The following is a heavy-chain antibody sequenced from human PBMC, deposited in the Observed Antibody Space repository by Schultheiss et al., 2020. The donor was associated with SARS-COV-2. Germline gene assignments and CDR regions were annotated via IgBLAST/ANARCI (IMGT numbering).Heavy chain of an antibody. V-gene: IGHV1-69*13. Sequence: SVKVSCKASGYTFTGYYMHWVRQAPGQGLEWMGGIIPIFGTANYAQKFQGRVTITADESTSTAYMELSSLRSEDTAVYYFARGVGYSSGLGVDPWGQGTLVTVSS. J-gene: IGHJ5*02. CDR1: GYTFTGYY. CDR3: ARGVGYSSGLGVDP. CDR2: IIPIFGTA. D-gene: IGHD6-19*01.